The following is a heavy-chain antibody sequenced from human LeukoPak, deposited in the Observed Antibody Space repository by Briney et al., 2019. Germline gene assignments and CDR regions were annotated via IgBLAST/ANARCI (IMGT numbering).Heavy chain of an antibody. V-gene: IGHV3-15*01. CDR3: TTEGYYGSGSYYV. Sequence: GGSLRLSCAGSGFTFSNAWMSWVRQAPGKGLEWVGRIKRKTDSGTTDYAAPVKSRVTISRDDSKNTLYLQMNSLKTEDTAVYYCTTEGYYGSGSYYVWGQGALVTVSS. D-gene: IGHD3-10*01. J-gene: IGHJ4*02. CDR2: IKRKTDSGTT. CDR1: GFTFSNAW.